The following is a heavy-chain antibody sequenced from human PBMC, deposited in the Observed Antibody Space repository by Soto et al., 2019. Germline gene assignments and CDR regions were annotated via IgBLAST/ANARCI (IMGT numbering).Heavy chain of an antibody. CDR1: GFTFTSFA. CDR3: ARDARTYSGSIRHLDY. D-gene: IGHD1-26*01. J-gene: IGHJ4*02. Sequence: PGGSLRLSCAASGFTFTSFAVSWVRQAPGKGLEWVSAISGSGGATYYADSVKGRFTVSRDNSRNTVYLQVDSLRVEDTAVYYCARDARTYSGSIRHLDYWGQGTLVTVSS. CDR2: ISGSGGAT. V-gene: IGHV3-23*01.